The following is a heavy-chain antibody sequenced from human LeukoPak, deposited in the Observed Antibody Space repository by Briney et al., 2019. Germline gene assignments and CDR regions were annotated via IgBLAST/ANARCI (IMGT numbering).Heavy chain of an antibody. CDR1: GGSISSRTYY. D-gene: IGHD2-15*01. CDR3: ARDFEGISGLFDY. V-gene: IGHV4-39*07. Sequence: PSETLSLTCTVSGGSISSRTYYWAWIRQPPGQGLEWIGNIYHSGSTYYNPSLKSRVTISVDTSKNQFSLKLSSVTAADTAVYYCARDFEGISGLFDYWGQGTLVTVSS. CDR2: IYHSGST. J-gene: IGHJ4*02.